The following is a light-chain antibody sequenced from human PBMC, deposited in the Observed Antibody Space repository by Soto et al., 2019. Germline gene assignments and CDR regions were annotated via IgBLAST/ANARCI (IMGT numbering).Light chain of an antibody. V-gene: IGKV3-11*01. Sequence: EIVLTQSPATLSLSPGERATLSCRASQSVSSYLGWYQQKHGQAPRLLIYDASNRATGIPARFSGSGSGTDFTLTISSLEPEDFAVYYCQHRSNWPLTFGGGTKVEIK. CDR1: QSVSSY. J-gene: IGKJ4*01. CDR3: QHRSNWPLT. CDR2: DAS.